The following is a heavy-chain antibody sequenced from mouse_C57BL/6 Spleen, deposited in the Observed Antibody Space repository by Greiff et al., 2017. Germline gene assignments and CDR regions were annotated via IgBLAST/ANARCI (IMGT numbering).Heavy chain of an antibody. CDR2: IYPGDGDT. Sequence: QVQLKESGAELVKPGASVKISCKASGYAFSSYWMNWVKQRPGKGLEWIGQIYPGDGDTNYNGKFKGKATLTADKSSSTAYMQLSSLTSEDSAVYCCARSEGLRWYFDVWGTGTTVTVSS. CDR3: ARSEGLRWYFDV. CDR1: GYAFSSYW. J-gene: IGHJ1*03. V-gene: IGHV1-80*01. D-gene: IGHD2-4*01.